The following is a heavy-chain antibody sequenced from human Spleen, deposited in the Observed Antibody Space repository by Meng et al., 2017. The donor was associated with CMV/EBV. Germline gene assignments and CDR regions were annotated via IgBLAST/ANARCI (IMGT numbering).Heavy chain of an antibody. CDR2: IRSKPYGGTT. J-gene: IGHJ6*02. D-gene: IGHD1-7*01. CDR1: GFTFSDYT. CDR3: SRNKPYNWNYRDYYYYGMDV. V-gene: IGHV3-49*04. Sequence: GESLKISCTASGFTFSDYTMTWVRQAPGKGLEWVGFIRSKPYGGTTEHAASVRDRFNISRDDSKSIAYLQMNSLKTEDTAVYYCSRNKPYNWNYRDYYYYGMDVWGQGTTVTVSS.